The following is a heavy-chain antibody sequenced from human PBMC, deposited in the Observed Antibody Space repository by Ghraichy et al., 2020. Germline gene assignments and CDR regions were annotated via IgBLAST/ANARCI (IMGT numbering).Heavy chain of an antibody. D-gene: IGHD3-22*01. V-gene: IGHV4-39*01. Sequence: SQTLSLTCSVPGGSVSSSRYYWGWLRQPPGKHLEWIGSISYSWSTYYNPSLKSQLTISVDTSKNQFSLRLSSVTAADTAVYYCARHPSRAYYYDSSGYLDWFDPWGEGTLVTVS. CDR1: GGSVSSSRYY. CDR3: ARHPSRAYYYDSSGYLDWFDP. CDR2: ISYSWST. J-gene: IGHJ5*02.